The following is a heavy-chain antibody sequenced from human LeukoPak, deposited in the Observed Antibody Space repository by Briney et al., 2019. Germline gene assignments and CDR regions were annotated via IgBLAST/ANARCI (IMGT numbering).Heavy chain of an antibody. J-gene: IGHJ1*01. D-gene: IGHD2-15*01. CDR3: ARTIGYCSGGSCYPEYFQL. CDR1: GFTFSDYY. Sequence: GGSLRLSCAASGFTFSDYYMSWIRQAPGKGLEWVSYISSSGSTIYYADSVKGRFTISRDNAKNSLYLQMNSLRAEDTAVYYCARTIGYCSGGSCYPEYFQLWGQGTLVTVSS. CDR2: ISSSGSTI. V-gene: IGHV3-11*04.